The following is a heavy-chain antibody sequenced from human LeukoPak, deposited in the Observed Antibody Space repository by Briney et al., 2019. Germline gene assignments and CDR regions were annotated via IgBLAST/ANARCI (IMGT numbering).Heavy chain of an antibody. CDR1: GGTFSSYA. CDR3: AREHHSTNEGTVAFDI. Sequence: ASVKVSCKASGGTFSSYAISWVRQAPGQGLEWMGGIIPIFGTANYAKKFQGRVTITADDSTSTAYMELSSLRSEDTAVYYCAREHHSTNEGTVAFDIWGQGTMVTVSS. CDR2: IIPIFGTA. D-gene: IGHD2-8*01. J-gene: IGHJ3*02. V-gene: IGHV1-69*13.